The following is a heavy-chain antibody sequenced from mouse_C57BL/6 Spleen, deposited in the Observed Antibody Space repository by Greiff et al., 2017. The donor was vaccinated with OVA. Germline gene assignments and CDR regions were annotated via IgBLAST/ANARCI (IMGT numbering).Heavy chain of an antibody. V-gene: IGHV1-18*01. CDR2: IHPNNGGT. CDR1: GYTFTDYN. D-gene: IGHD1-1*01. Sequence: VQLQQSGPELVKPGASVKIPCKASGYTFTDYNMDWVKQSHGKSLEWIGDIHPNNGGTIYNQKFKGKATLTVDKSSSTAYMELRSLTSEDTAVYYCARMGKKLAVVATDAMDYWGQGTSVTVSS. J-gene: IGHJ4*01. CDR3: ARMGKKLAVVATDAMDY.